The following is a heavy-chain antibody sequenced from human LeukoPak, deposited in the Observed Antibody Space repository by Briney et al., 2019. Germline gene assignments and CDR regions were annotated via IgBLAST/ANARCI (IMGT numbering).Heavy chain of an antibody. D-gene: IGHD3-10*01. Sequence: GGSLRLSCAASGFTFSSYGMNWVRQAPGKGLEWVAVISYDGTNKFYVDSLRGRFTISRDNSKNTLYLQMNSLRAEDTAVYYCAKDGYYGSGTYPDYWGQETLVTVSS. CDR2: ISYDGTNK. J-gene: IGHJ4*02. CDR3: AKDGYYGSGTYPDY. CDR1: GFTFSSYG. V-gene: IGHV3-30*18.